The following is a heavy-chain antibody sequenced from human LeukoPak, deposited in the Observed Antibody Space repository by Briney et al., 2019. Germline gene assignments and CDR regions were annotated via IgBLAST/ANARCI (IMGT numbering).Heavy chain of an antibody. Sequence: SETLSLTCTVSGGSISSGDYYCTWIRQHPGKGLEWIGYIYNSGTTYYNPSLESRVTISGDTSKNQFSLKLSSVTAADTAVYYCARTAGWSYGFDYWGQETLVTVSS. CDR3: ARTAGWSYGFDY. CDR1: GGSISSGDYY. J-gene: IGHJ4*02. CDR2: IYNSGTT. V-gene: IGHV4-31*03. D-gene: IGHD3-16*01.